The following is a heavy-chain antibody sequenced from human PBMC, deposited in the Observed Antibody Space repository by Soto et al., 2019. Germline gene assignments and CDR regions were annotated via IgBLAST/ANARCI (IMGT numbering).Heavy chain of an antibody. CDR3: AKASSGTLDRRLIQRLGY. J-gene: IGHJ4*02. Sequence: PGGSLRLSCAASGFTFSSYGMHWVRQAPGKGLEWVAVISYDGSNKYYADSVKGRFTISRDNSKNTLYLQMNSLRAEDTAVYYCAKASSGTLDRRLIQRLGYWGQGTLVTVSS. CDR1: GFTFSSYG. V-gene: IGHV3-30*18. D-gene: IGHD6-19*01. CDR2: ISYDGSNK.